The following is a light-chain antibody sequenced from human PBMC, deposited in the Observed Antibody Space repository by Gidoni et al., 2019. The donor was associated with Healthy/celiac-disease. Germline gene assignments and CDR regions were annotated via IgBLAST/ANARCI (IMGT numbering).Light chain of an antibody. J-gene: IGKJ2*01. CDR1: QSLLHSNGYIY. V-gene: IGKV2-28*01. CDR2: LGS. CDR3: RQALQTPYT. Sequence: IVLTQSQLSLPVTPGEPASIPCRSSQSLLHSNGYIYLDRYLQKPGQSPQLLLYLGSNRASGVPDRFSGSGSGTDFTLKISRVEDEDVGVYYCRQALQTPYTFGQGTKLEIK.